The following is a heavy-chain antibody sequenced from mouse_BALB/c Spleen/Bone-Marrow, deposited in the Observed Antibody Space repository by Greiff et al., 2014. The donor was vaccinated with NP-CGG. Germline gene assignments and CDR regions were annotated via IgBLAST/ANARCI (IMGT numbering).Heavy chain of an antibody. CDR2: IWTGGST. V-gene: IGHV2-2*02. D-gene: IGHD3-1*01. CDR3: ARNHRGYYFDY. Sequence: VQRVESGPGLVQPSQSLSITCTVSGFSLTTYGVHWVRQSPGKGLEWLGVIWTGGSTDYNAAFISRLSISKDNSKSQVFFEMNGLQANDTAIYYCARNHRGYYFDYWGQGTTLTVSS. CDR1: GFSLTTYG. J-gene: IGHJ2*01.